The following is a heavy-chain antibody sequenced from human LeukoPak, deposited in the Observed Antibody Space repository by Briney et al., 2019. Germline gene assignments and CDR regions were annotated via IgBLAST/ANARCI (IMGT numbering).Heavy chain of an antibody. Sequence: GSLRLSCAVSGFTFRDAAMTWVRQAPGKGLEWVSLISSSGNNAYYADSVKGRFTISRDNSKNTLSLQMNSLRVEDTAIYYCAKDIQLSTWGLGTMVTVSS. CDR1: GFTFRDAA. J-gene: IGHJ3*01. CDR2: ISSSGNNA. V-gene: IGHV3-23*01. CDR3: AKDIQLST. D-gene: IGHD5-24*01.